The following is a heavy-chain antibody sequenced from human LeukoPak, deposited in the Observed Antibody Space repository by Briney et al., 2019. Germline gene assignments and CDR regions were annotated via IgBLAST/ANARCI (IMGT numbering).Heavy chain of an antibody. J-gene: IGHJ4*02. V-gene: IGHV3-23*01. CDR2: ISGSGGNT. D-gene: IGHD3-10*01. CDR1: GFTFSSYE. Sequence: QPGGSLRLSCAASGFTFSSYEMNWVRQAPGKGLDWVSAISGSGGNTYYADSVKGRFTISRDNSKNTLYLHMNSLRAEDTAIYYCAKCPYGSASPYYFDYWGQGTLVTVSS. CDR3: AKCPYGSASPYYFDY.